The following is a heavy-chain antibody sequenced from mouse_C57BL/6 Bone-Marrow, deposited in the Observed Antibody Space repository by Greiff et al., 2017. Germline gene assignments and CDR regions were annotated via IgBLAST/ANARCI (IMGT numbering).Heavy chain of an antibody. J-gene: IGHJ4*01. CDR2: IYPGDGDT. CDR3: ARRGNYDGSSYRYYAMDY. V-gene: IGHV1-80*01. CDR1: GYAFSSYW. D-gene: IGHD1-1*01. Sequence: VKLQESGAELVKPGASVKISCKASGYAFSSYWMNWVKQRPGKGLEWIGQIYPGDGDTNYNGKLKGKATLTADKSSSTAYMQLSSLTSEDSAVYFCARRGNYDGSSYRYYAMDYWGQGTSVTVSS.